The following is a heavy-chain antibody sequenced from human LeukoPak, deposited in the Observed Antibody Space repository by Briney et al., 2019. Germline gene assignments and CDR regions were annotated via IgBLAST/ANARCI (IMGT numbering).Heavy chain of an antibody. V-gene: IGHV4-39*07. CDR2: IYYSGST. D-gene: IGHD1-26*01. J-gene: IGHJ3*02. CDR3: AGASRNPLLGAFDI. Sequence: SETLSLTCTVSGGSISSSSYYWGWIRQPPGKGLEWIGSIYYSGSTYYNPSLKSRVTISVDTSKNQFSLKLSSVTAADTAVYYCAGASRNPLLGAFDIWGQGTMVTVSS. CDR1: GGSISSSSYY.